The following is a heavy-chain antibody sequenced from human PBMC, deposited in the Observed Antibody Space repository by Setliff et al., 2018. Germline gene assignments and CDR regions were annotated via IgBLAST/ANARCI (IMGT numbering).Heavy chain of an antibody. J-gene: IGHJ3*02. CDR3: ARGGDSGSYFLANHDALDI. Sequence: KPSETLSLTCTVSGGSISSSSYYWGWIRQPPGKGLEWIGSIHYSGSTYYNPSLKSRVTISIDTSKNQFSLKLSSVTAADTAVYYCARGGDSGSYFLANHDALDIWGQGTMVTVSS. D-gene: IGHD1-26*01. CDR2: IHYSGST. CDR1: GGSISSSSYY. V-gene: IGHV4-39*07.